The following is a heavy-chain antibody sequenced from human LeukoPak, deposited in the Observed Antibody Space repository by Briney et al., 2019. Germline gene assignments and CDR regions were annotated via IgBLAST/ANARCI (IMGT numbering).Heavy chain of an antibody. D-gene: IGHD3-22*01. J-gene: IGHJ6*02. CDR2: ISSSGSSM. CDR3: ASGTYYYDSSGNSLDV. CDR1: GFTFSDYY. Sequence: GGSLRLSCAASGFTFSDYYMSWIRQAPGKGLEWVSYISSSGSSMYYAESVKGRFTISRDNAKNSLYLQMNSLRAGDTAVYYCASGTYYYDSSGNSLDVWGQGTTVTVSS. V-gene: IGHV3-11*01.